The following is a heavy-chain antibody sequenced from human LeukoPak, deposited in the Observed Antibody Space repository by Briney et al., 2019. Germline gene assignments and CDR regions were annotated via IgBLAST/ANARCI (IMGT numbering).Heavy chain of an antibody. J-gene: IGHJ6*02. V-gene: IGHV3-30*18. CDR1: GFTFSSYG. CDR2: ISYDGSNK. D-gene: IGHD2-21*01. Sequence: GGSLRLSCAAPGFTFSSYGMHWVRQAPGKGLEWVAVISYDGSNKYYADSVKGRFTISRDNSKNTLYLQMNSLRAEDTAVYYCAKTPLLYYYYGMDVWGQGTTVTVSS. CDR3: AKTPLLYYYYGMDV.